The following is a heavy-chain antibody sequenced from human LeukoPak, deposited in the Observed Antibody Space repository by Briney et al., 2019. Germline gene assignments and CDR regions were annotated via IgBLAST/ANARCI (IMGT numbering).Heavy chain of an antibody. J-gene: IGHJ4*02. V-gene: IGHV3-21*01. CDR1: GFTFSSYS. Sequence: GRSRRLSSAASGFTFSSYSMNWVRQAPGKGLEWVSSISSSSSYIYYADSVKGRFTISRDNAKNSLYLQMNSLRAEDTAVYYCARVVAGYYFDYWGQGTLVTVSS. CDR3: ARVVAGYYFDY. D-gene: IGHD6-19*01. CDR2: ISSSSSYI.